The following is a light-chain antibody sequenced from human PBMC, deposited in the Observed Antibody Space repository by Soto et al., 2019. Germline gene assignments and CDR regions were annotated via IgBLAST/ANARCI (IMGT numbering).Light chain of an antibody. V-gene: IGKV2-30*01. CDR1: QSLVYSDGNDY. J-gene: IGKJ1*01. CDR2: KVS. CDR3: MQGTNWPWT. Sequence: DAVLTQSPLSLPVTLGQSASISCRSSQSLVYSDGNDYLIWFHQRHGQSPRRLIYKVSNRDSGVQDRFSGSGSGTDFTMKLGRVEAEDVGVYYCMQGTNWPWTFGHGTKVEI.